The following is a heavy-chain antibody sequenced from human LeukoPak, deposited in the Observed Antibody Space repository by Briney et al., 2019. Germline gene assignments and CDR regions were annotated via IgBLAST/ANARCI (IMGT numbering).Heavy chain of an antibody. CDR3: ARGAGLNWFDP. V-gene: IGHV4-59*01. CDR2: IYYSGST. D-gene: IGHD6-13*01. CDR1: GGSISSYY. Sequence: SETLSLTCTVSGGSISSYYWSWIRPSPGKGLEWIGYIYYSGSTTYNPSLKSRVTISVDTSKTHFSLKLSSLTAADTAVYYCARGAGLNWFDPWGQGTLVTVSS. J-gene: IGHJ5*02.